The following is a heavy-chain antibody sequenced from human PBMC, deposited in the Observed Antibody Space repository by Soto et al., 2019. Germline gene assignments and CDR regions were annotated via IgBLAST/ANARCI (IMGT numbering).Heavy chain of an antibody. Sequence: ASVKVSSKASGYTFTSYGISWLRQAPGQGLEWMGWISAYNGNTNYAQKLQCRVTMTTDTSTSTAYMELRSLRSDDTAVYYCARAHLVTIPYYVMDVWGQGTTVTVSS. CDR2: ISAYNGNT. J-gene: IGHJ6*02. D-gene: IGHD3-10*01. CDR1: GYTFTSYG. V-gene: IGHV1-18*01. CDR3: ARAHLVTIPYYVMDV.